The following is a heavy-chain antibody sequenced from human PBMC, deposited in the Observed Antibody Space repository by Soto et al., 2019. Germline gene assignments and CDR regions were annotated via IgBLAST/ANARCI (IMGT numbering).Heavy chain of an antibody. D-gene: IGHD3-9*01. CDR1: GASMRSYS. V-gene: IGHV4-59*01. Sequence: QVELQQSGPGLVKPSETLSLTCNVSGASMRSYSWTWMRLSPGKGLEWIGDIFYSGSSNLNPSLRSRLSISIDTSKNKFSLMLKSVTAADTAVYYGARDLRCCGLDVWGQGTTVTVSS. CDR2: IFYSGSS. J-gene: IGHJ6*02. CDR3: ARDLRCCGLDV.